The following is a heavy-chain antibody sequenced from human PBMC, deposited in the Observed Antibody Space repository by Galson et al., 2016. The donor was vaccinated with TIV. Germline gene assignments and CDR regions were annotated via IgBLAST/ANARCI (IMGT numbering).Heavy chain of an antibody. J-gene: IGHJ4*02. CDR2: VNWNGAST. Sequence: SLRLSCAASGFTFGDYDFSWVRQAPGKGLEWVSSVNWNGASTCHADSVKGRFTISRDNAKNSLYLQMNGLRVEDTAFYHCATEVTCGGDCYCFDSWGQGTLVTVSS. D-gene: IGHD2-21*02. CDR3: ATEVTCGGDCYCFDS. CDR1: GFTFGDYD. V-gene: IGHV3-20*01.